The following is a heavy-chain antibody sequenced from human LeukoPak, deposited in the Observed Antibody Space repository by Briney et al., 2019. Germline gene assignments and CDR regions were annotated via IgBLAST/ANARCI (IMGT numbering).Heavy chain of an antibody. V-gene: IGHV4-59*01. D-gene: IGHD1-26*01. J-gene: IGHJ4*02. CDR3: ARGVGATPVFDY. CDR1: GGSISSYY. Sequence: SETLSLTCTVSGGSISSYYWSWVRQPPGKGLEWIGYIYYSGSTNYNPSLKSRVTISVDTSKNQFSLKLSSVTAADTAVYYCARGVGATPVFDYWGQGTLVTVSS. CDR2: IYYSGST.